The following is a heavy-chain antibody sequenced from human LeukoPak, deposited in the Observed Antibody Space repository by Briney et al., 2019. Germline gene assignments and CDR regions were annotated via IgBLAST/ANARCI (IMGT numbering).Heavy chain of an antibody. D-gene: IGHD6-13*01. CDR2: INPNSGGT. J-gene: IGHJ4*02. V-gene: IGHV1-2*02. CDR3: ARGQLRSSWAGNDY. CDR1: GYTFTGYY. Sequence: ASVKASCKASGYTFTGYYMHWVRQAPGQGLEWMGWINPNSGGTNYAQKFQGRVTMTRDTSISTAYMELSRLRSDDTAVYYCARGQLRSSWAGNDYWGQGTLVTVSS.